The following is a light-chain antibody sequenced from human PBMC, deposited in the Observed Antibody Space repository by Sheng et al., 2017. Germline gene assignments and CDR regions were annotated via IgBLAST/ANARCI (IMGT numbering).Light chain of an antibody. CDR3: QQYGSSLSWT. CDR1: QSVSNSY. J-gene: IGKJ1*01. Sequence: EIVLTQSPGTLSLSPGERATLSCRASQSVSNSYLAWYQQEPGQAPRLLIYGASGRATGIPDRFSGSGSGTDFTLTISRLEPEDFAVYYCQQYGSSLSWTFGQGTKVDIK. V-gene: IGKV3-20*01. CDR2: GAS.